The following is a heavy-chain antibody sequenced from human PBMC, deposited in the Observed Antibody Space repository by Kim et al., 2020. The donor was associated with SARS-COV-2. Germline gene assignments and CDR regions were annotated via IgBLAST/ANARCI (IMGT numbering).Heavy chain of an antibody. CDR3: AAGTTVTTNLLDY. D-gene: IGHD4-17*01. CDR1: GFTFSSYA. Sequence: GGSLRLSCAASGFTFSSYAMSWVRQAPGKGLEWVSAISGSGGSTYYADSVKGRFTISRDNSKNTLYLQMNSLRAEDTAVYYCAAGTTVTTNLLDYWGQGTLVTVSS. V-gene: IGHV3-23*01. CDR2: ISGSGGST. J-gene: IGHJ4*02.